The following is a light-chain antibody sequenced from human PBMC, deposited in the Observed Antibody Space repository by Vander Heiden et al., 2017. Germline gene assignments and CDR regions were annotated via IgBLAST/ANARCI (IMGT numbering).Light chain of an antibody. CDR2: TAS. V-gene: IGKV1-9*01. J-gene: IGKJ2*01. Sequence: DIQLTQSPSFVSASVGDTVTFTCRASHVIRNYLAWYQQNPGKAPKLLIYTASTLHIGVPSRFSGSGFGTEFSLTITSLQPDDFATYYCQHLHSYPYTFGQGTKLEIK. CDR1: HVIRNY. CDR3: QHLHSYPYT.